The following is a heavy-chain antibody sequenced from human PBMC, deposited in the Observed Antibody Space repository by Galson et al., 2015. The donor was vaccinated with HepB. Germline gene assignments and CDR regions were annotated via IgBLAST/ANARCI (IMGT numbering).Heavy chain of an antibody. J-gene: IGHJ2*01. Sequence: ETLSLTCTVSGGSISSYYWSWIRQPPGKGLEWIGYIYYSGSTNYNPSLKSRVTISVDTSKNQFSLKLSSVTAADTAVYYCARGVAAAQYFDLWGRGTLVTVSS. CDR2: IYYSGST. CDR1: GGSISSYY. D-gene: IGHD6-25*01. CDR3: ARGVAAAQYFDL. V-gene: IGHV4-59*01.